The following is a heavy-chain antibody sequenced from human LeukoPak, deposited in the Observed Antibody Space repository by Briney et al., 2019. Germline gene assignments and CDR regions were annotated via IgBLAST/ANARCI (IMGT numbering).Heavy chain of an antibody. Sequence: SVKVSCKASGGTFSSYAISWVRQAPGQGLEWMGRIIPIFGTANYAQKFQGRVTITTDESTSTAYMEPSSLRSEDTAVYYCARNYDILTGYHRGYYMDVWGKGTTVTVSS. CDR3: ARNYDILTGYHRGYYMDV. D-gene: IGHD3-9*01. V-gene: IGHV1-69*05. CDR2: IIPIFGTA. J-gene: IGHJ6*03. CDR1: GGTFSSYA.